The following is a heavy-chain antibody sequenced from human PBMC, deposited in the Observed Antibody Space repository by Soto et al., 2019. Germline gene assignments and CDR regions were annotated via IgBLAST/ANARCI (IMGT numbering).Heavy chain of an antibody. D-gene: IGHD6-19*01. V-gene: IGHV5-51*01. Sequence: VESLQISCKGSGFIFNNYWIGWVRQMPEKGLEWMGIVYSGDSDTRYSPSFQGQVTISADKSINTAYLQWSSLKASDTAMYYCARYLSGWYFDYWGHGTLVTVSS. CDR3: ARYLSGWYFDY. CDR2: VYSGDSDT. J-gene: IGHJ4*01. CDR1: GFIFNNYW.